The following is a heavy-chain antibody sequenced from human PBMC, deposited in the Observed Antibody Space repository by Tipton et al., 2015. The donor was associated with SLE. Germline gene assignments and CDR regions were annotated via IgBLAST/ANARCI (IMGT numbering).Heavy chain of an antibody. J-gene: IGHJ6*02. V-gene: IGHV3-30*17. D-gene: IGHD4-17*01. CDR3: ARLSGDYYYGVDV. Sequence: SLRLSCTASGFISSGYAMHWVRQAPGKGLEWVGVTSSDESDKYYGHAVEGRFIISRDNSKNTLYLHMNSLRLEDTAVYFCARLSGDYYYGVDVWGQGTTVTVSS. CDR2: TSSDESDK. CDR1: GFISSGYA.